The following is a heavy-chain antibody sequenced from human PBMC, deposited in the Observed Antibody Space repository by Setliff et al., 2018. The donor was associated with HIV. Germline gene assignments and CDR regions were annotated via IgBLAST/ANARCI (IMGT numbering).Heavy chain of an antibody. D-gene: IGHD3-22*01. CDR2: IYYSGST. CDR1: GGSISSGDYY. V-gene: IGHV4-30-4*08. CDR3: ASRPYSYDYSGRVFDF. Sequence: SETLSLTCTVSGGSISSGDYYWSWIRQPPGKGLEWIGYIYYSGSTYYNPSVKSRVTISVDTSKNQFSLNLTSVTATDTAVYYCASRPYSYDYSGRVFDFWGQGALVTVSS. J-gene: IGHJ4*02.